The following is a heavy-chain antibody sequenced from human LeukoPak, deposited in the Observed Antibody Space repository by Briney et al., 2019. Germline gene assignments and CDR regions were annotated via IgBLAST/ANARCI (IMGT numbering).Heavy chain of an antibody. Sequence: EASMKVSCKASGYTFTDYYMHWVRQAPGQGLECVGWINPNSGGTNYAQKFQGRVTMTRDTSISTAYMEVSSLRSDDTAVYYCATIPYGSGIIDYWGQGTLVTVSS. D-gene: IGHD3-10*01. CDR2: INPNSGGT. V-gene: IGHV1-2*02. J-gene: IGHJ4*02. CDR3: ATIPYGSGIIDY. CDR1: GYTFTDYY.